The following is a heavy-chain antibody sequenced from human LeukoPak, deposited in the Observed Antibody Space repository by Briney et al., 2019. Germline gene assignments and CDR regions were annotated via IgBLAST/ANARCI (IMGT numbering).Heavy chain of an antibody. Sequence: GGSLRLSCAASGFTFDDYAMHWVRQAPGKGLEWVSGISWNSGSIGYADSVKGRFTISRDNAKNSLYLRMNSLRAEDTALYYCAKVGIVGATHDAFDIWGQGTMVTVSS. D-gene: IGHD1-26*01. CDR1: GFTFDDYA. CDR3: AKVGIVGATHDAFDI. J-gene: IGHJ3*02. CDR2: ISWNSGSI. V-gene: IGHV3-9*01.